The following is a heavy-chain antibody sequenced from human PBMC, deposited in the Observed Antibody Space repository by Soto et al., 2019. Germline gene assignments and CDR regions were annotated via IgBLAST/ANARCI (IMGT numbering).Heavy chain of an antibody. Sequence: SETLSLTCAVYGGSFSGYYWSWIRQPPGKGLEWIGEINHSGSTNYNPSLKSRVTISVDTSKNQFSLKLSSVTAADTAVYSCARGRREKDYWGQGTLVTVSS. J-gene: IGHJ4*02. CDR3: ARGRREKDY. CDR2: INHSGST. V-gene: IGHV4-34*01. CDR1: GGSFSGYY. D-gene: IGHD1-26*01.